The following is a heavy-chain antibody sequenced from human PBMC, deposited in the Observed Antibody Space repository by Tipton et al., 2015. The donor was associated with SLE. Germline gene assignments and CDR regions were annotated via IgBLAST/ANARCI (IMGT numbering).Heavy chain of an antibody. V-gene: IGHV4-34*01. J-gene: IGHJ6*02. CDR2: INHSGST. CDR1: SGSFSGYY. Sequence: TLSLTCAIYSGSFSGYYWSWIRQPPGKGLEWIGEINHSGSTNYNPSLKSRVTISVDTSKNQFSLNLRSVTAADTAVYYCTRGPYCSVDSCYRGMDVWGQGTTVTVSS. D-gene: IGHD2-15*01. CDR3: TRGPYCSVDSCYRGMDV.